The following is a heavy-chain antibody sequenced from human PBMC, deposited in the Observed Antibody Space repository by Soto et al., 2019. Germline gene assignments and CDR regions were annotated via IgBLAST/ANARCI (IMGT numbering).Heavy chain of an antibody. Sequence: EVQLVESGGGLVKPGGSLRLSCAASGFTFSSYSMNWVRQAPGKGLEWVSSISSSSSYIYYADSVKGRFTISRDNAKNSLYLQMNSLRAEDTAVYYCARWHPDWLERYYYGMDVWGQGTTVTVSS. D-gene: IGHD3-9*01. J-gene: IGHJ6*02. CDR1: GFTFSSYS. V-gene: IGHV3-21*01. CDR2: ISSSSSYI. CDR3: ARWHPDWLERYYYGMDV.